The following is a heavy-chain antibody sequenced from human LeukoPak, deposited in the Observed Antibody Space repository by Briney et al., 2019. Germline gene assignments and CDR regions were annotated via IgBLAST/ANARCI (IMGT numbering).Heavy chain of an antibody. CDR3: AKEFVSRSSLTFDY. CDR1: GFTFSSYA. D-gene: IGHD2-2*01. CDR2: ISYDGSNK. V-gene: IGHV3-30-3*01. Sequence: PGRSLRLSCAASGFTFSSYAMHWVRQAPGKGLEWVAVISYDGSNKYYADSVKGRFTISRDNAKNTLYLQMNSLRVEDTAIYYCAKEFVSRSSLTFDYWGQGTLVTVSS. J-gene: IGHJ4*02.